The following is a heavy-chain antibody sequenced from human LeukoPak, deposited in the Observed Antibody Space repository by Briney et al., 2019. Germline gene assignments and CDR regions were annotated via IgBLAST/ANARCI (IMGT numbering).Heavy chain of an antibody. Sequence: ASGKFSCKASGYTFTGYYMHWVRQAPGQGLEWMGRINPNMGGTNYAQEFQGRVTITRDTSIITAYMELSRLRSDDTAVYYCARDAGKSWVRSGSPLTWFDPWGQGTLVNVSS. CDR1: GYTFTGYY. D-gene: IGHD3-10*01. V-gene: IGHV1-2*06. J-gene: IGHJ5*02. CDR3: ARDAGKSWVRSGSPLTWFDP. CDR2: INPNMGGT.